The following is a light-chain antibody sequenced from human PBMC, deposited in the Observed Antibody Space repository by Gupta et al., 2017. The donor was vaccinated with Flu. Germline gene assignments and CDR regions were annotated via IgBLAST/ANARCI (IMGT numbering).Light chain of an antibody. CDR3: QQYGSSPLT. CDR1: QSVSSNY. J-gene: IGKJ4*01. V-gene: IGKV3-20*01. CDR2: GAS. Sequence: ETVLTQSPGTLSLSPGERATLSCRASQSVSSNYLAWYQQRPGQPPRLLIYGASSRATGIPDRFSGSGSGTDFTLIISRLEPDDFAVFYCQQYGSSPLTFGGGTKVEIK.